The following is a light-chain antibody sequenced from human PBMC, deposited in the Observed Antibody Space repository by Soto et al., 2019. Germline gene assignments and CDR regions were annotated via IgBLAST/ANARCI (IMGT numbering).Light chain of an antibody. Sequence: QSALTQPASVSGSPGQSITISCTGTNSDVGGYNYVSWYQQHPGKAPKLMIYEVSNRPSGVSNRFSGSKSGNTASLTISGLQAEDEADYYCSPYTSSSTYVFGTGTKVTIL. V-gene: IGLV2-14*01. CDR3: SPYTSSSTYV. J-gene: IGLJ1*01. CDR2: EVS. CDR1: NSDVGGYNY.